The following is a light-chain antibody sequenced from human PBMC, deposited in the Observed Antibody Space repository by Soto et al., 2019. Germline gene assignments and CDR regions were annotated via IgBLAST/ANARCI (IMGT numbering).Light chain of an antibody. V-gene: IGLV2-14*01. Sequence: QSALTQPASVSGSPGQSITISCTGTSRDVGGYNYVSWHQQHPGKAPKVIITEVSNRPSGVSNRFSGSKSGNTASLTISGLQAEDEADYYCSSYAGSYILFGGGTKLTVL. CDR1: SRDVGGYNY. CDR2: EVS. CDR3: SSYAGSYIL. J-gene: IGLJ2*01.